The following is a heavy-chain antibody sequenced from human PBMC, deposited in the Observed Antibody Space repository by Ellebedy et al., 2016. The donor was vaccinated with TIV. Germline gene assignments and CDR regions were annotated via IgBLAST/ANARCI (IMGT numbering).Heavy chain of an antibody. J-gene: IGHJ4*02. V-gene: IGHV4-34*01. CDR1: GGSFSGYY. CDR3: ARGRKYCSSTSCRGGFDY. D-gene: IGHD2-2*01. CDR2: INHSGST. Sequence: SETLSLXXAVYGGSFSGYYWSWIRQPPGKGLEWIGEINHSGSTNYNPSLKSRVTISVDTSKNQFSLKLSSVTAADTAVYYCARGRKYCSSTSCRGGFDYWGQGTLVTVSS.